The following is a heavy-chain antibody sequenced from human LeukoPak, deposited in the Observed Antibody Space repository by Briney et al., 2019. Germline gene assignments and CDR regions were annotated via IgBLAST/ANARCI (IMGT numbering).Heavy chain of an antibody. CDR3: ARIGDGNNRPPYY. J-gene: IGHJ4*02. CDR2: INHSGST. Sequence: PSETLSLTCAVYVGSFSGYYWSWIRQAPGKGLAWVGEINHSGSTNYNPSLKSRVTISVDTSKNQFSLKLNSVTAADTAVYYCARIGDGNNRPPYYWGQGTTVTVSS. V-gene: IGHV4-34*01. D-gene: IGHD5-24*01. CDR1: VGSFSGYY.